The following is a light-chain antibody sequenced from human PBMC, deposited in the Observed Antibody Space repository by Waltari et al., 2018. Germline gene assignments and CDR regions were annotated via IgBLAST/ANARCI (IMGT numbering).Light chain of an antibody. CDR3: CSYADSRTWV. CDR2: EDS. CDR1: RSDVGRYDL. Sequence: QSALTHPASVSGSPGQSITLSCTGSRSDVGRYDLVSWYQHHPDKAPQVIIFEDSKRPSGVSNRFSGSKSGNTASLTISGLQAEDEADYYCCSYADSRTWVFGGGTKLTVL. J-gene: IGLJ3*02. V-gene: IGLV2-23*01.